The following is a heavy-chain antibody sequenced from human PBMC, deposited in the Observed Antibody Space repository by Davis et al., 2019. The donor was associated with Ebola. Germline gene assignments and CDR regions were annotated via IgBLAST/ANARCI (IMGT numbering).Heavy chain of an antibody. CDR1: GYSFSDYW. D-gene: IGHD3-10*01. Sequence: GESLKISCKGFGYSFSDYWISWVRQMPGKGLEWMGRIDPSDAHSDYSPSFQGQVTISVDRSISSVYLEWNSLKASDTAVYYCARAHSYLSAYPYGVDVWGQGTTVTVSS. CDR2: IDPSDAHS. CDR3: ARAHSYLSAYPYGVDV. J-gene: IGHJ6*02. V-gene: IGHV5-10-1*04.